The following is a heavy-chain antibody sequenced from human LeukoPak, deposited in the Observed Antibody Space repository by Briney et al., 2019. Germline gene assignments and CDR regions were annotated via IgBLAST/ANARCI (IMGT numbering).Heavy chain of an antibody. V-gene: IGHV3-30*18. CDR3: AKDRAPRSGSYYTTLGGFDP. J-gene: IGHJ5*02. D-gene: IGHD3-10*01. Sequence: GGSLRLSCAASGFTFSSYGMHWVRQAPGKGLEWVAVISYDGSNKYYADSVKGRFTISRDNSKNTLYLQMNSLRAEDTAVYYCAKDRAPRSGSYYTTLGGFDPWGQGTLVTVSS. CDR1: GFTFSSYG. CDR2: ISYDGSNK.